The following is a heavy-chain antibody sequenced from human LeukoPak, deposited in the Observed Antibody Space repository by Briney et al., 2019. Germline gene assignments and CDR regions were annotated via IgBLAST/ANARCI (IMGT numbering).Heavy chain of an antibody. V-gene: IGHV4-61*09. J-gene: IGHJ6*02. D-gene: IGHD6-13*01. CDR3: AEAAGIAAAGTSNYGMDV. Sequence: SETLSLTCTVSGGSISSSFYYWTWIRQPAGKGLEWIGHIYTSGSTNYNPSLKSRVTISVDTSKNQFSLKLSSVTAADTAVYYCAEAAGIAAAGTSNYGMDVWGQGTTVTVSS. CDR2: IYTSGST. CDR1: GGSISSSFYY.